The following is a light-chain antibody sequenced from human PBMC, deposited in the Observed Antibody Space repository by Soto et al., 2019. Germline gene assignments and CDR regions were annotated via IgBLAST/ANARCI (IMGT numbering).Light chain of an antibody. CDR2: GAS. CDR3: QQYNNWLWT. V-gene: IGKV3-15*01. Sequence: EIVMTQSPATLSVSPGERATISCRASQSVNSHLAWYQQRPGQAPRLLIYGASPRATGVPARFSGSGYGTEFPLTINSLQSEDFAVYYCQQYNNWLWTFGQGTKVDI. J-gene: IGKJ1*01. CDR1: QSVNSH.